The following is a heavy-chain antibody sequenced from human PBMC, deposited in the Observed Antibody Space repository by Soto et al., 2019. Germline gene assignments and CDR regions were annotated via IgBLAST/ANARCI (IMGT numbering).Heavy chain of an antibody. Sequence: ASVKVSWKASGYTFTIYYLHWVRQAPVQGLEWMRIINPSGGGTSYAQKFQSRVTMTIDSSTSTVYMELSSLISDDTAVYYCTRDRGTSMITKLFDYWGQGTLVTVSS. D-gene: IGHD3-16*01. V-gene: IGHV1-46*03. CDR2: INPSGGGT. CDR1: GYTFTIYY. CDR3: TRDRGTSMITKLFDY. J-gene: IGHJ4*02.